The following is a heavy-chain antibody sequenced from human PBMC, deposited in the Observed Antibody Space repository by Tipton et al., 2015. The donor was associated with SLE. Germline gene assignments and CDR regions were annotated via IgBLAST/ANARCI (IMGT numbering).Heavy chain of an antibody. J-gene: IGHJ3*02. CDR3: ARSRGVDTYDAVDS. Sequence: PLRLSCAASGFTFSSYWMYWVRQAPGKGPVWVSRINSDGSSTTYADSVKGRFTTSRDNAKNTLFLQMNSLGAEDTALYYCARSRGVDTYDAVDSWGQGTMVTVSS. V-gene: IGHV3-74*01. CDR2: INSDGSST. CDR1: GFTFSSYW. D-gene: IGHD5-18*01.